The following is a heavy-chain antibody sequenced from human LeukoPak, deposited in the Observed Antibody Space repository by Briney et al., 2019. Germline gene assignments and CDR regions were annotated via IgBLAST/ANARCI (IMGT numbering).Heavy chain of an antibody. Sequence: GRSLRLSCAASGFTFSSYAMHWVRQAPGKALEWVAVISYDGSNKYYADSVKGRFTISRDNSKNTLYLQMNSLRAEDTAVYYCARAVTTTSPFDYWGQGTLVTVSS. D-gene: IGHD5-12*01. CDR2: ISYDGSNK. V-gene: IGHV3-30*04. CDR3: ARAVTTTSPFDY. J-gene: IGHJ4*02. CDR1: GFTFSSYA.